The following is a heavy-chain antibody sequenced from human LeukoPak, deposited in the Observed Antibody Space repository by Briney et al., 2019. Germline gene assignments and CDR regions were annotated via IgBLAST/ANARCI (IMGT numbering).Heavy chain of an antibody. D-gene: IGHD3-9*01. J-gene: IGHJ6*02. Sequence: ASVKVSCKASGYTFTSYGISWVRQAPGQGLEWMGWISAYNGNTNYAQKLQGRVTMTTDTSTSTAYMELRSLRSDDTAVYYCARDRSYYDILTGYFSVGKKSSYYYYGMDVWGQGTTVTVSS. CDR3: ARDRSYYDILTGYFSVGKKSSYYYYGMDV. CDR1: GYTFTSYG. CDR2: ISAYNGNT. V-gene: IGHV1-18*01.